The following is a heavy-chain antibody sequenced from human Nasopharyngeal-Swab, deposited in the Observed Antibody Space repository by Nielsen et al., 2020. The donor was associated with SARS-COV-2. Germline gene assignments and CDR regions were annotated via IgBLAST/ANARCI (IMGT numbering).Heavy chain of an antibody. V-gene: IGHV4-34*01. CDR2: INHSGST. CDR3: ARGASIAVAGILLPDYYYYMDV. J-gene: IGHJ6*03. Sequence: SETLSLTCAVYGGSFSGYYWSWIRQSPGKGLEWIGEINHSGSTNYNPSLKSRVTTSVDTSKNQFSLKLSSVTAADTAVYYCARGASIAVAGILLPDYYYYMDVWGKGTTVTVSS. D-gene: IGHD6-19*01. CDR1: GGSFSGYY.